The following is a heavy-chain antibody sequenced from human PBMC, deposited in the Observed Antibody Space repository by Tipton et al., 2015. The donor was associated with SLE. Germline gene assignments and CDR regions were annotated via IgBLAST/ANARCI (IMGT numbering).Heavy chain of an antibody. V-gene: IGHV4-34*01. D-gene: IGHD2-2*03. CDR2: TSPDGKT. CDR1: GGSFSEHF. CDR3: AGHRTVFGYVMRNFDF. J-gene: IGHJ4*02. Sequence: TLSLTCSVYGGSFSEHFFSWIRQSPGKGLEWVGGTSPDGKTRYNPYSRGRVSIAADKPNNHFSLRLVSVTAADTAVYYCAGHRTVFGYVMRNFDFWGQATLVTVSS.